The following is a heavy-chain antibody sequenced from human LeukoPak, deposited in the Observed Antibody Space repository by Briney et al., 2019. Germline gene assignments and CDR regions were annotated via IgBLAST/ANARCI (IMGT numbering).Heavy chain of an antibody. V-gene: IGHV4-4*07. D-gene: IGHD3-22*01. J-gene: IGHJ4*02. Sequence: SETLSLTCTVSGGSITSYYWSWIRQPAGKGLEWIGRIHTGGSTNYNPSLKSRVTMSVDTSKNQFSLKLSSVTAADTAVYYCARDRYYYDSSGYVFDYWGQGTLVTVSS. CDR1: GGSITSYY. CDR2: IHTGGST. CDR3: ARDRYYYDSSGYVFDY.